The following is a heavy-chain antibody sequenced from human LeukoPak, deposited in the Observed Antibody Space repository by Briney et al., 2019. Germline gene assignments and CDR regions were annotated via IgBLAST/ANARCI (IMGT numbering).Heavy chain of an antibody. V-gene: IGHV1-8*03. CDR2: MNPKNGDS. Sequence: ASVKVSCKASGYTFTDYHNNWVRQAAGQGLEWVGWMNPKNGDSGYAQKFQGRVTITRDTSISTSYMELRSLRPDDTAVYFCARTTSFTASGYDYWGQGTLVTVSS. D-gene: IGHD6-25*01. J-gene: IGHJ4*02. CDR3: ARTTSFTASGYDY. CDR1: GYTFTDYH.